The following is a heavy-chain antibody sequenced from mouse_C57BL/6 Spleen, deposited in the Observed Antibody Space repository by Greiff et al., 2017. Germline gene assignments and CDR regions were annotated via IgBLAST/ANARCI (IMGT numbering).Heavy chain of an antibody. D-gene: IGHD1-1*01. CDR2: IHPNSGST. J-gene: IGHJ4*01. CDR1: GYTFTSYW. CDR3: ANYDGSSGYAMDY. Sequence: QVQLQQPGAELVKPGASVKLSCKASGYTFTSYWMHWVKQRPGQGLEWIGMIHPNSGSTNYNEKFKSKATLTVDKSSSTAYMQLSSLTSEDSAVYYCANYDGSSGYAMDYWGQGTSVTVSS. V-gene: IGHV1-64*01.